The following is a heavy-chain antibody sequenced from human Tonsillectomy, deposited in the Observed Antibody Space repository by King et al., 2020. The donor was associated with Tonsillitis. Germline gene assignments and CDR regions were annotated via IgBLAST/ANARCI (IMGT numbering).Heavy chain of an antibody. CDR1: GYTFTSYG. V-gene: IGHV1-18*04. D-gene: IGHD3-22*01. CDR3: ARDRAPGVVMTTPDFDF. J-gene: IGHJ4*02. CDR2: ISAYNGNT. Sequence: QLVQSGAEVKKPGASVKVSCKASGYTFTSYGLSWVRQAPGQGLEWMGWISAYNGNTNYVQKLQGRVTMTADTSTSTAYMELRSLRSDDTAVYYCARDRAPGVVMTTPDFDFWGQGTLVTVSS.